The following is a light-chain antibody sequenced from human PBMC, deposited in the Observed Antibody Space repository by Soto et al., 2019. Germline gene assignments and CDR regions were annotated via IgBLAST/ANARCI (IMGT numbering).Light chain of an antibody. V-gene: IGKV3-15*01. J-gene: IGKJ1*01. CDR1: QSVSRN. Sequence: EIVMTQSPVTLSVSPGERVTLSCRASQSVSRNLAWYQQKPGQAPRLLIYGASTRATGIPARFSGSGSGTDFTLTISSRQSEDFAVYYCQQYNNWPPWTFGQGTKVEIK. CDR2: GAS. CDR3: QQYNNWPPWT.